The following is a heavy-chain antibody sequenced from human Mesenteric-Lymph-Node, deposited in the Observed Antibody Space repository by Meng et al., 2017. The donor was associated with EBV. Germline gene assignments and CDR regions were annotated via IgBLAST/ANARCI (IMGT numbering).Heavy chain of an antibody. Sequence: QLPLVESGPGRVKPSETLYLPGTVSGGSISTSRCYWGWIRQPPGKGLEWIGSIYYSGSTYYNPSLKSRVTISVDTSKNQFSLKLSSVTAADTAVYYCARDDHYGGSPDYFDYWGQGTLVTVSS. CDR2: IYYSGST. CDR3: ARDDHYGGSPDYFDY. D-gene: IGHD1-26*01. CDR1: GGSISTSRCY. V-gene: IGHV4-39*07. J-gene: IGHJ4*02.